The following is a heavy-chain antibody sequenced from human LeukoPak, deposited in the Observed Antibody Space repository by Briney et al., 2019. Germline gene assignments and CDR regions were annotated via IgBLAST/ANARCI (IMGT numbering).Heavy chain of an antibody. V-gene: IGHV4-34*01. CDR1: GGSFSGYY. Sequence: SETLSLTCAVYGGSFSGYYWSWIRQPPGKGLEWIGEINHSGSTNYNPSLKSRVTISVDTSKNQFSLKLSSVTAADTAVYYCAGVRYIVVVVAANPYYFDYWGQGTLVTVSS. CDR2: INHSGST. D-gene: IGHD2-15*01. CDR3: AGVRYIVVVVAANPYYFDY. J-gene: IGHJ4*02.